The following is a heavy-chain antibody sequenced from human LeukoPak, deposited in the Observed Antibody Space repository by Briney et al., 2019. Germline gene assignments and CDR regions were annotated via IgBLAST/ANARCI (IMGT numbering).Heavy chain of an antibody. CDR2: IYYSGST. Sequence: SETLSLTCTVSGGSISSYYWSWIRQPPGKGLEWIGYIYYSGSTNYNPSLKSRVTISVDTSKNQFSLKLCSVTAADTAVYYCARESGVVGATGSYYFDYWGQGTLVTVSS. CDR3: ARESGVVGATGSYYFDY. CDR1: GGSISSYY. D-gene: IGHD1-26*01. J-gene: IGHJ4*02. V-gene: IGHV4-59*01.